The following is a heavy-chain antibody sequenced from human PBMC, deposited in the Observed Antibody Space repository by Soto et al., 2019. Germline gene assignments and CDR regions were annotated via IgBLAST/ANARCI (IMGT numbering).Heavy chain of an antibody. V-gene: IGHV5-10-1*01. D-gene: IGHD6-6*01. Sequence: GESLKISCKGSGYSFTSYWISWVRQMPGKGLEWMGRIDPSDSYTNYSPSFQGHVTISADKSISTAYLQWSSLKASDTAMYYCARHNAPYSSSLYYYYGMDVWGQGTTVTV. CDR2: IDPSDSYT. J-gene: IGHJ6*02. CDR1: GYSFTSYW. CDR3: ARHNAPYSSSLYYYYGMDV.